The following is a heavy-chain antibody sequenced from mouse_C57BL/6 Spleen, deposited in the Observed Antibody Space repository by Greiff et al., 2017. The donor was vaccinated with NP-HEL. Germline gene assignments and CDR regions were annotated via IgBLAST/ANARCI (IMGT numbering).Heavy chain of an antibody. Sequence: EVNVVESEGGLVQPGSSMKLSCTASGFTFSDYYMAWVRQVPEKGLEWVANINYDGSSTYYLDSLKSRFIISRDNAKNILYLQMSSLKSEDTATYYCARENDDYFDYWGQGTTLTVSS. J-gene: IGHJ2*01. CDR2: INYDGSST. D-gene: IGHD2-12*01. CDR1: GFTFSDYY. CDR3: ARENDDYFDY. V-gene: IGHV5-16*01.